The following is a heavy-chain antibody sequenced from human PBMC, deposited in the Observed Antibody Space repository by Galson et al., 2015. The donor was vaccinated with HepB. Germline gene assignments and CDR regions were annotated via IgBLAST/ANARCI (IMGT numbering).Heavy chain of an antibody. Sequence: SLRLSCAASGFTFSSCVMGWVRQAPGEGLQWVSSIVGSGTSTYYADSVKGRFTISRDNSKNTLHLQMNSLRADDTAIYYCTKRPYSTGYLPDDFWGQGALVTVSS. CDR2: IVGSGTST. CDR1: GFTFSSCV. V-gene: IGHV3-23*01. CDR3: TKRPYSTGYLPDDF. D-gene: IGHD3-22*01. J-gene: IGHJ4*02.